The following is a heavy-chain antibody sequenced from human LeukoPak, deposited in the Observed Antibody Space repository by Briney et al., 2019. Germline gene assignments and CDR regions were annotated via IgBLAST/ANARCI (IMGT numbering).Heavy chain of an antibody. CDR1: GFTFSSYW. CDR2: ISEGGGEK. D-gene: IGHD3-22*01. J-gene: IGHJ6*02. Sequence: PGGSLRLSCAASGFTFSSYWMSWVRQAPGKGLEWVATISEGGGEKYYVDSVKGRFTISRDSAKNSLYLQMNSLRAEDPAVYYCAREATDPIDSSGYSYARSGYYYGMDVWGQGTTVTVSS. V-gene: IGHV3-7*01. CDR3: AREATDPIDSSGYSYARSGYYYGMDV.